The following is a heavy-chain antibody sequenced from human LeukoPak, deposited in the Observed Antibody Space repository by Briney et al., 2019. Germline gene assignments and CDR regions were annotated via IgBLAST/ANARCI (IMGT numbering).Heavy chain of an antibody. CDR1: GYSFTSYW. D-gene: IGHD3-16*01. CDR3: ATVLYGSGYYYGMDV. Sequence: GESLKISCKGSGYSFTSYWIGWVRQMPGKGLEWMGIIYPGDSDTRYSPSFQGQVTISADKSISTAYLQWSSLKASDTAMYYCATVLYGSGYYYGMDVWGKGTTVTVSS. J-gene: IGHJ6*04. V-gene: IGHV5-51*01. CDR2: IYPGDSDT.